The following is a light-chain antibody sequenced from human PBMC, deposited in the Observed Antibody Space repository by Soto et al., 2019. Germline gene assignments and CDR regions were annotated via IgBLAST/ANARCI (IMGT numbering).Light chain of an antibody. CDR1: QSVRSN. V-gene: IGKV3D-15*01. Sequence: EIVMTQSPATLSVSPGERATLSCRASQSVRSNLAWYQQKPGQAPRLLIYGASTRATGIPARFSGSGSGTEFTLTISSLQSEDFALYYCQQYSQWPLYTFGQGTKVDNK. J-gene: IGKJ2*01. CDR2: GAS. CDR3: QQYSQWPLYT.